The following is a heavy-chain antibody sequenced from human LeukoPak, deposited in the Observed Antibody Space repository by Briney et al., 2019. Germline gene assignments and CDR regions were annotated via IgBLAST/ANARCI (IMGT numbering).Heavy chain of an antibody. CDR2: IYYSGST. V-gene: IGHV4-39*07. J-gene: IGHJ4*02. CDR1: GGSISSNTYY. CDR3: ATESGFNDY. D-gene: IGHD3-3*01. Sequence: SETLSLTCTVSGGSISSNTYYWGWIRQPPGKGLEWIGSIYYSGSTYYNPSLKSRVTISVDTSKNQFSLKLSSVTAADTAVYYCATESGFNDYWGQGTLVTVSS.